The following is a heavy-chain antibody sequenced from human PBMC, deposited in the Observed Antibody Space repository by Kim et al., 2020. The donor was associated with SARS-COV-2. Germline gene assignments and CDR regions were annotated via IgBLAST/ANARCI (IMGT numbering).Heavy chain of an antibody. CDR3: ARGGRVTAPPKHGDY. CDR2: ISSSSSYI. Sequence: GGSLRLSCAASGFTFSSYSMNWVRQAPGKGLEWVSSISSSSSYIYYADSVKGRFTISRDNAKNSLYLQMNSLRAEDTAVYYCARGGRVTAPPKHGDYWGQGTLVTVSS. J-gene: IGHJ4*02. CDR1: GFTFSSYS. D-gene: IGHD2-21*02. V-gene: IGHV3-21*01.